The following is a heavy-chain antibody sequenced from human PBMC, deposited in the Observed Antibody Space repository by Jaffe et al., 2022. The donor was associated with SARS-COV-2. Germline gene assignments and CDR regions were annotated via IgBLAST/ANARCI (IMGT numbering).Heavy chain of an antibody. Sequence: ELQLVESGGAVAQPGGSLRLSCAASGFPFDNYAMFWVRHTPGKGLEWVSLVNWDGSRTYYGDSVKGRFTISRDNSQNSLYLQMSSLRLEDTGLYYCAKDYGDSQYYYMDVWGTGTTVTVSS. J-gene: IGHJ6*03. CDR3: AKDYGDSQYYYMDV. D-gene: IGHD4-17*01. V-gene: IGHV3-43D*03. CDR2: VNWDGSRT. CDR1: GFPFDNYA.